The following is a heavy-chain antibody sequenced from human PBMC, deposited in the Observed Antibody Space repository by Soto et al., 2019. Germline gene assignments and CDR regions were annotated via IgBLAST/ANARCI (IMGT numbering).Heavy chain of an antibody. CDR2: IYYSGST. Sequence: QLQLQESGPGLVKPSETLSLTCTVSGGSISSSSYYWGWIRQPPGKGLEWIGSIYYSGSTYYNPSLKSRVTISVDTSKNQFSLKLSSVTAADTAVYYCASREDYGGNSPRGSLIDYWGQGTLVTVSS. J-gene: IGHJ4*02. CDR3: ASREDYGGNSPRGSLIDY. V-gene: IGHV4-39*01. CDR1: GGSISSSSYY. D-gene: IGHD4-17*01.